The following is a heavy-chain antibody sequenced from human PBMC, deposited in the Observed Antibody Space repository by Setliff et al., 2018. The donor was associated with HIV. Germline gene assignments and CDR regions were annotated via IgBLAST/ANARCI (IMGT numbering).Heavy chain of an antibody. V-gene: IGHV3-11*01. CDR2: ISSSGSTI. J-gene: IGHJ3*02. CDR1: GLTFSDYY. D-gene: IGHD6-19*01. CDR3: ARPEKSSGPVADAFDI. Sequence: GGSLRLSCAASGLTFSDYYMSWIRQAPGKGLEWVSYISSSGSTIYYADSVKGRFTISRDNAKNSLYLQMNSLRAEDTAVYYCARPEKSSGPVADAFDIWGQGAVVTVSS.